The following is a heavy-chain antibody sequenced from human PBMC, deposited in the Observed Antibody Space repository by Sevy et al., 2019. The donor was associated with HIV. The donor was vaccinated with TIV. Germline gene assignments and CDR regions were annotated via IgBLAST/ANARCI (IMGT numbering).Heavy chain of an antibody. CDR2: ISTYNGNT. V-gene: IGHV1-18*01. CDR3: ARDESFSQIVVDLDY. D-gene: IGHD3-22*01. Sequence: ASVKVSCKASGYTFTNYGITWVRQAPGQGLEWMGWISTYNGNTKYAQKIQNRITMTTDTATITAYMELRSLRSDDTAVYYCARDESFSQIVVDLDYWGQGTLVTVSS. J-gene: IGHJ4*02. CDR1: GYTFTNYG.